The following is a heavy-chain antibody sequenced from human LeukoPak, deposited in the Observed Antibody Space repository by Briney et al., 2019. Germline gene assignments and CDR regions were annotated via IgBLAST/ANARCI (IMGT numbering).Heavy chain of an antibody. CDR1: GFTFSSYA. CDR2: ISGSGGST. D-gene: IGHD3-10*01. CDR3: AKFYYGSGSYYNWRSYYFDY. J-gene: IGHJ4*02. V-gene: IGHV3-23*01. Sequence: GGSLRLSCAASGFTFSSYAMSWVRQAPGKGLEWVSAISGSGGSTYSADSVKGRFTISRDNSKNTLYLQMNSLRAEDTAVYYCAKFYYGSGSYYNWRSYYFDYWGQGTLVTVSS.